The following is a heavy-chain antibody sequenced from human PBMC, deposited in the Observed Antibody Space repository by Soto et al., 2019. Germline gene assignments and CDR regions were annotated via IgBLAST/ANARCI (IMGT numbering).Heavy chain of an antibody. J-gene: IGHJ4*02. CDR1: GFTFDDYT. CDR2: ISWDGGST. CDR3: AKGRALTLWFGEFPEY. Sequence: EVQLVESGGVVVQPGGSLRLSCAASGFTFDDYTMHWVRQAPGKGLEWVSLISWDGGSTYYADSVKGRFTISRDNSKNSLYLQMNSLRTEDTALYYCAKGRALTLWFGEFPEYWGQGTLVTVSS. D-gene: IGHD3-10*01. V-gene: IGHV3-43*01.